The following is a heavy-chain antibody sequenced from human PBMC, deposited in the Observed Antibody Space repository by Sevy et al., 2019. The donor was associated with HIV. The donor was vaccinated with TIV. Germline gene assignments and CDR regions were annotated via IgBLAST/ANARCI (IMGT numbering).Heavy chain of an antibody. V-gene: IGHV4-59*01. CDR2: IYYSGST. CDR1: GGSISSYY. CDR3: ARDMYYYGSGGYYYYYGMDV. Sequence: SETLSLTCTVSGGSISSYYWSWIRQPPGKGLEWIGYIYYSGSTNYNPSLKSRVTISVDTYKNHFSLRLSTVTAADTDGYYCARDMYYYGSGGYYYYYGMDVWGQGTTVTVSS. J-gene: IGHJ6*02. D-gene: IGHD3-10*01.